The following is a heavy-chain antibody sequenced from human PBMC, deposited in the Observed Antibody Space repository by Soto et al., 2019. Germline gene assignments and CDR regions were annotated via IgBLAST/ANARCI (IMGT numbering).Heavy chain of an antibody. D-gene: IGHD4-17*01. Sequence: GESLKISCKGSGYSFTSYWIGWVRQMPGKGLEWMGIIYPGDSDTRYSPSFQGQVTISADKSSNTAYLQWSSLKASDTAMYYCARKMVTTDYYYYGMDVWGQGTTVTVSS. V-gene: IGHV5-51*01. J-gene: IGHJ6*02. CDR3: ARKMVTTDYYYYGMDV. CDR2: IYPGDSDT. CDR1: GYSFTSYW.